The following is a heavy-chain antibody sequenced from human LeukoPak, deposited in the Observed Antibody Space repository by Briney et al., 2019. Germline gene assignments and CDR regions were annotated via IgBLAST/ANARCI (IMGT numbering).Heavy chain of an antibody. J-gene: IGHJ6*02. CDR1: GFTFSSYW. D-gene: IGHD3-10*01. CDR3: ARMGVRGVIIKFSVYGMDV. V-gene: IGHV3-7*01. CDR2: IKQDGSEK. Sequence: PGGSLRLSCAASGFTFSSYWMSWVRQAPGKGLEWVANIKQDGSEKYYVDSVKGRFTISRDNAKNSLYLQMNSLRAEDTAVYYCARMGVRGVIIKFSVYGMDVWGQGTTVTVSS.